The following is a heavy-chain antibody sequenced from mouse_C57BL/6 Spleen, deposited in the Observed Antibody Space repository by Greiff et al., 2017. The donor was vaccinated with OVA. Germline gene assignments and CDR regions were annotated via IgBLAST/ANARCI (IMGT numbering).Heavy chain of an antibody. CDR2: IYPRSGNT. CDR3: ARGATVVAEGYFDY. V-gene: IGHV1-81*01. D-gene: IGHD1-1*01. J-gene: IGHJ2*01. Sequence: QVQLQQSGAELARPGASVKLSCKASGYTFTSSGISWVKQRTGQGLEWIGEIYPRSGNTYYNEKFKGKATLTADKSSSTAYMELRSLTSEDSAVYFCARGATVVAEGYFDYWGQGTTLTVSS. CDR1: GYTFTSSG.